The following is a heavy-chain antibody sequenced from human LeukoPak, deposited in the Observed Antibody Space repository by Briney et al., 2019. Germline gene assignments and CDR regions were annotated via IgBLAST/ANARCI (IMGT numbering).Heavy chain of an antibody. J-gene: IGHJ4*02. CDR2: INGDGSSV. V-gene: IGHV3-74*01. CDR3: ARDEVGATPIDY. D-gene: IGHD1-26*01. CDR1: GFTFSSHW. Sequence: PGGSLRLSCEASGFTFSSHWMHWVRQVPAKGLVGVSNINGDGSSVGYADSVKGRFAVSRDNAKNTLYLHMSSLRAEDTAVYYCARDEVGATPIDYWGQGTLVTVSS.